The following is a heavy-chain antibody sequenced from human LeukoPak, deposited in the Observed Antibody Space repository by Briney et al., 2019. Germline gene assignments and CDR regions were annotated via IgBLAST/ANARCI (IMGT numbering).Heavy chain of an antibody. CDR1: GYGFHSYG. V-gene: IGHV1-18*01. Sequence: GASVKVSCKASGYGFHSYGITWVRQAPGHGLEWMGWISGHDDRTEYAQKFQGRVTMSTDKSTSTASMELRRLTYDDTGVYYCARDGGRLQTPESPINDYRGQGTLVTVSS. CDR2: ISGHDDRT. J-gene: IGHJ4*02. D-gene: IGHD1-14*01. CDR3: ARDGGRLQTPESPINDY.